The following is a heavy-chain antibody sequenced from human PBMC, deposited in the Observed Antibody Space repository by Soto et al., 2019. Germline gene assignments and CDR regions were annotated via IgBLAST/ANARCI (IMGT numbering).Heavy chain of an antibody. J-gene: IGHJ6*02. CDR1: GFTFSSYA. D-gene: IGHD2-2*01. CDR2: ISGSGGST. Sequence: LRLSCAASGFTFSSYAMSWVRQAPGKGLEWVSAISGSGGSTYYADSVKGRFTISRDNSKNTLYLQMNSLRAEDTAVYYCAKGDIVVVPAAIRASYYYGMDVWGQGTTVTVSS. V-gene: IGHV3-23*01. CDR3: AKGDIVVVPAAIRASYYYGMDV.